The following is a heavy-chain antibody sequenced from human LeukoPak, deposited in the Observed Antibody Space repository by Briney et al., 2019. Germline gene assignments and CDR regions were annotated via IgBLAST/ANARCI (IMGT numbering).Heavy chain of an antibody. CDR3: ARRLGDCGGDCLAYFDY. D-gene: IGHD2-21*02. V-gene: IGHV4-59*12. J-gene: IGHJ4*02. CDR1: GGSISSYY. CDR2: IYYSGST. Sequence: PSETLSLTCTVSGGSISSYYWSWIRQPPGKGLEWIGYIYYSGSTNYNPSLKSRVTISVDTSKNQFSLKLSSVTAADTAVYYCARRLGDCGGDCLAYFDYWGQGTLVTVSS.